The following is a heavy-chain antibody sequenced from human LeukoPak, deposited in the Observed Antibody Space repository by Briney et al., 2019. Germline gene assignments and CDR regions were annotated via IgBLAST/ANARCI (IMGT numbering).Heavy chain of an antibody. CDR1: GYSFTSYW. J-gene: IGHJ4*02. CDR2: IYPGDSDT. V-gene: IGHV5-51*01. CDR3: ARQPDYGGNQGHADY. D-gene: IGHD4-23*01. Sequence: GESLKTSCKGSGYSFTSYWIGWVRQMPGKGLEWMGIIYPGDSDTRYSPSFQGQVTISADKSISTAYLQWSSLKASDTAMYYCARQPDYGGNQGHADYWGQGTLVTVSS.